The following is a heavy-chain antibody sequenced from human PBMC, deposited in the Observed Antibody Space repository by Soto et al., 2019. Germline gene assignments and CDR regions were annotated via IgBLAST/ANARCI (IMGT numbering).Heavy chain of an antibody. V-gene: IGHV4-59*01. Sequence: SETLSLTCTVSGGSISSYYWSWIRQPPGKGLEWIGYIYYSGSTNYNPSLKSRVTISVDTSKNQFSLKLSSVTAADTAVYYCARIAAAPAHYGMDVWGQGTTVTVSS. CDR2: IYYSGST. CDR3: ARIAAAPAHYGMDV. D-gene: IGHD6-13*01. J-gene: IGHJ6*02. CDR1: GGSISSYY.